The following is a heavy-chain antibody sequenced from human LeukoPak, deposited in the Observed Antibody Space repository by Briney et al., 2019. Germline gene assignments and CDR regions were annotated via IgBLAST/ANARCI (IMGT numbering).Heavy chain of an antibody. CDR3: ARISAGYSSSRTVFNWFDP. D-gene: IGHD6-13*01. Sequence: SETLSLTCTVSGYSISSGYYWGWIRQPPGKGLEWIGSIYQSGSTYYNPSLKSRVTISVDTSKNQFSLKLSSVTAADTAVYYCARISAGYSSSRTVFNWFDPWGQGSLVTVSS. V-gene: IGHV4-38-2*02. CDR1: GYSISSGYY. J-gene: IGHJ5*02. CDR2: IYQSGST.